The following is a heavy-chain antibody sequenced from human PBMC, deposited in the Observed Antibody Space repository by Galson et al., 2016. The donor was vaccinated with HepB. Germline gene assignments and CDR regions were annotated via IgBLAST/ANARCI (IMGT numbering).Heavy chain of an antibody. Sequence: SLRLSCAASGLIFSNHAMHWVRQAPGKGLEWVAVTSNDGSNKYYADSVKGRFAISRDNSKNTLYLQLNSLRAKDTAVYYCARGGTGEAVPVYHWGQGVLVTSAS. CDR1: GLIFSNHA. V-gene: IGHV3-30*03. CDR3: ARGGTGEAVPVYH. J-gene: IGHJ4*02. D-gene: IGHD1-14*01. CDR2: TSNDGSNK.